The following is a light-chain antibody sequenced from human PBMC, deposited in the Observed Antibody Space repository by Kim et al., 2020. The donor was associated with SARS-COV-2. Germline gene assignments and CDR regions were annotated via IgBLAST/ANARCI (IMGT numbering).Light chain of an antibody. V-gene: IGKV3-15*01. CDR3: QQYNNWPRTLT. J-gene: IGKJ4*01. CDR1: QNIGTN. CDR2: GAS. Sequence: EIVMTQSPATLSASPGEGVTLTCRASQNIGTNLAWYQQRPGRAPRLLVYGASSPATGISARFSGSGSGTDFTLTINSLQSEDFAIYYCQQYNNWPRTLTFGGGTKVDIK.